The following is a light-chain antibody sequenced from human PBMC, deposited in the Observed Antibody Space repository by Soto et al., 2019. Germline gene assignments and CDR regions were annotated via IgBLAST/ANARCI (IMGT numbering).Light chain of an antibody. CDR1: QSVLYSSNNKNY. J-gene: IGKJ2*01. Sequence: DIVMNQSPDSLAVSLGDRATINCQYSQSVLYSSNNKNYLAWYQQKPGQPPKLLIYWASTRESGVPDRFSGSGSGTDFTLTISSLQAEDVAVYYCQQYYSTPYTFGQGNKLDIK. V-gene: IGKV4-1*01. CDR2: WAS. CDR3: QQYYSTPYT.